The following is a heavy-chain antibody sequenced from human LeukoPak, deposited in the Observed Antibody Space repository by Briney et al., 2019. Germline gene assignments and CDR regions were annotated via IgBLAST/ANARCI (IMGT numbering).Heavy chain of an antibody. Sequence: GGSLRLSCAASGFTFSSYWMHWVRQAPGKGLVWVSRINSDGGSTSYTDSVKGRFTISRDNAKNSLYLQMKSLRAEDTALYYCGKDVKFNRLNYFDYWGQGTLVTVSS. CDR3: GKDVKFNRLNYFDY. CDR2: INSDGGST. J-gene: IGHJ4*02. CDR1: GFTFSSYW. V-gene: IGHV3-74*01. D-gene: IGHD6-25*01.